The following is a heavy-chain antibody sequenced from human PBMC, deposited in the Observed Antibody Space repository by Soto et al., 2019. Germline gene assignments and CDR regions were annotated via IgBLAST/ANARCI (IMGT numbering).Heavy chain of an antibody. CDR3: ARGHGSLQSTIHYCYYMDV. V-gene: IGHV1-18*01. Sequence: ASVKVSCKASGYTFTSYGISWVRQAPGQGLEWMGWISAYNGNTNYAQKLQGRVTMTTDTSTGTAYMELRSLRSDDTAVYYCARGHGSLQSTIHYCYYMDVWGKGTTVTVSS. CDR1: GYTFTSYG. D-gene: IGHD2-2*03. CDR2: ISAYNGNT. J-gene: IGHJ6*03.